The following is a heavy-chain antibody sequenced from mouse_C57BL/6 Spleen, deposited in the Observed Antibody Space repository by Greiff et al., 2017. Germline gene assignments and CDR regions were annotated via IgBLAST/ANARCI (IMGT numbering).Heavy chain of an antibody. Sequence: EVQLQQSGPELVKPGASVKISCKASGYTFTDYYMNWVKQSHGQSLEWIGDINPNNGGTSYNQKFKGKATLTVDKSSSTAYMELRSLTSEDSAVYYGARGSLNYAMDDWGQGTSVTVSS. J-gene: IGHJ4*01. CDR1: GYTFTDYY. CDR2: INPNNGGT. V-gene: IGHV1-26*01. CDR3: ARGSLNYAMDD. D-gene: IGHD6-1*01.